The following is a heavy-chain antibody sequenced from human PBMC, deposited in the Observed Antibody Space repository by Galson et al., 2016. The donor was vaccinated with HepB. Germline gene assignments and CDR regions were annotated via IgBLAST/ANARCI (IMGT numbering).Heavy chain of an antibody. Sequence: LSLTCAVSGGSIRSNNWWTWVRQSPGKGLEWVSYISSTSRTIYYADSVKGRFTISRDNAKNSLFLQMNSLRDEDTAVYYCARDSLPFISAAGFSYFDYWGQGTLVTVSS. CDR1: GGSIRSNNW. J-gene: IGHJ4*02. D-gene: IGHD6-13*01. CDR2: ISSTSRTI. V-gene: IGHV3-48*02. CDR3: ARDSLPFISAAGFSYFDY.